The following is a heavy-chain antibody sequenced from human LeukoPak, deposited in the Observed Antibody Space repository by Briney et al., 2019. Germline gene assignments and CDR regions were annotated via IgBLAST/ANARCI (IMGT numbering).Heavy chain of an antibody. V-gene: IGHV3-48*03. CDR2: ISSSGSAI. Sequence: PGGSLRLACAASGFTFSSYEMNWVRQAPGKGLEWVSFISSSGSAIHYADSVRGRFTISRDNAKNPLYLQMSRLRAEDTAVYYCAREKLSFFDSSGYFDYWGQGTLVTVSS. CDR1: GFTFSSYE. D-gene: IGHD3-22*01. CDR3: AREKLSFFDSSGYFDY. J-gene: IGHJ4*02.